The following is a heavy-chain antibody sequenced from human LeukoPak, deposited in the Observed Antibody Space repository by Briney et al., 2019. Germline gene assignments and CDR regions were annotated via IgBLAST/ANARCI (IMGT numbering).Heavy chain of an antibody. CDR1: GGSISSYY. V-gene: IGHV4-59*08. Sequence: SETLSFTCTVSGGSISSYYWSWIRQPPGKGLEWIGYIYYSGSTNYNPSLKSRVTISVDTSKNQFSLKLSSVTAADTAVYYCARRNYYGSGSYHYKGHYFDYWGQGTLVTVSS. CDR2: IYYSGST. CDR3: ARRNYYGSGSYHYKGHYFDY. J-gene: IGHJ4*02. D-gene: IGHD3-10*01.